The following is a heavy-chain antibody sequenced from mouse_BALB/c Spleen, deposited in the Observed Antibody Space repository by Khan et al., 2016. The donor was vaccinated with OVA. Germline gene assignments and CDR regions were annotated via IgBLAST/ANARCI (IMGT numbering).Heavy chain of an antibody. D-gene: IGHD1-1*01. CDR1: GYSITSDYA. CDR3: ARVYGGDFDY. V-gene: IGHV3-2*02. Sequence: VRLQQSGPGLVKPSQSLSLTCTVTGYSITSDYAWNWIRQFPGNKLEWMGFISYSGNTKYNPSLKSRFSITRDTSKNQFFLQLNSVTTEDTATYYCARVYGGDFDYWGQGTSLTVSS. J-gene: IGHJ2*02. CDR2: ISYSGNT.